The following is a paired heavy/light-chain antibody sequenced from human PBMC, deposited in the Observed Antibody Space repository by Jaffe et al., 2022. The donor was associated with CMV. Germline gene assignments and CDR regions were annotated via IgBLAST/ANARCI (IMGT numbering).Light chain of an antibody. CDR1: QGISSY. CDR3: QQYYSYPQLT. V-gene: IGKV1-8*01. J-gene: IGKJ4*01. Sequence: AIRMTQSPSSFSASTGDRVTITCRASQGISSYLAWYQQKPGKAPKLLIYAASTLQSGVPSRFSGSGSGTDFTLTISCLQSEDFATYYCQQYYSYPQLTFGGGTKVEIK. CDR2: AAS.
Heavy chain of an antibody. Sequence: EVQLVESGGGLVQPGGSLRLSCAASGFTVSSNYMSWVRQAPGKGLEWVSVIYSGGSTYYADSVKGRFTISRDNSKNTLYLQMNSLRAEDTAVYYCAREKNDYGLPYYYYYYMDVWGKGTTVTVSS. CDR2: IYSGGST. J-gene: IGHJ6*03. CDR3: AREKNDYGLPYYYYYYMDV. D-gene: IGHD4-17*01. CDR1: GFTVSSNY. V-gene: IGHV3-66*01.